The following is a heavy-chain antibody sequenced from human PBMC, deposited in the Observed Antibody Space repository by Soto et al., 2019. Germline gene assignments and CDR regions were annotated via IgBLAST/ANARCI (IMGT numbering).Heavy chain of an antibody. J-gene: IGHJ5*02. Sequence: SETLSLTCAVYGGSFSGYYWSWIRQPPGKGLEWIGEINHSGSTNYNPSLKSRVTISVDTSKNQFSLKLSSVTAADTAVYYCLASFVVLSLDPWGQGTLVTVSS. V-gene: IGHV4-34*01. D-gene: IGHD2-15*01. CDR1: GGSFSGYY. CDR3: LASFVVLSLDP. CDR2: INHSGST.